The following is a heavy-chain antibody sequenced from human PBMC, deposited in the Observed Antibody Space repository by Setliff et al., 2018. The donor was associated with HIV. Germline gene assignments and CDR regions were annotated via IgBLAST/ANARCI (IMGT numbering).Heavy chain of an antibody. D-gene: IGHD6-19*01. Sequence: EASVKVSCKASGYTFTSSDINWVRQATGQGLEWMGWMDPNSGNTGYAQKFQGRVTMTRNTSISTAYMELSSLRSEDTAMYYCARVLRGSSGWYGYYYMDVWGKGTTVTVSS. CDR3: ARVLRGSSGWYGYYYMDV. CDR1: GYTFTSSD. V-gene: IGHV1-8*02. CDR2: MDPNSGNT. J-gene: IGHJ6*03.